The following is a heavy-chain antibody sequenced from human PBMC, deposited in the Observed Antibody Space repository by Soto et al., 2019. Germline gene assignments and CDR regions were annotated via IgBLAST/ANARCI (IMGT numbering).Heavy chain of an antibody. D-gene: IGHD3-3*01. J-gene: IGHJ5*02. CDR3: ARGFPLWFDP. V-gene: IGHV1-46*01. CDR2: INPSGGST. Sequence: ASVKVSCKASGYTFTSYYLHWVRQAPGQGLEWMGIINPSGGSTTYAQKFQGRLTITRDTSASTAYMELSSLRSEDTAVYYCARGFPLWFDPWGQGTLVTVSS. CDR1: GYTFTSYY.